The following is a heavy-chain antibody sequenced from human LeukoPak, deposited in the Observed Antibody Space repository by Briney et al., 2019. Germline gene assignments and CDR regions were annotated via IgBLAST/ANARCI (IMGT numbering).Heavy chain of an antibody. CDR3: ARDRYYYARADAFDI. J-gene: IGHJ3*02. CDR2: IKQDGSEK. D-gene: IGHD1-26*01. V-gene: IGHV3-7*01. CDR1: GFTFSSYW. Sequence: QSGGSLRLSCAASGFTFSSYWMNWVRQAPGKGLEWLANIKQDGSEKYYVDSVKGRFTISRDNSKNTLYLQMNSLRAEDTAVYYCARDRYYYARADAFDIWGQGTMVTVSS.